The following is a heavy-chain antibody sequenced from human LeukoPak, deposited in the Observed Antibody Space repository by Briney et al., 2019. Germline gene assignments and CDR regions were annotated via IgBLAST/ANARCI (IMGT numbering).Heavy chain of an antibody. CDR2: ISGSGGST. V-gene: IGHV3-23*01. D-gene: IGHD3-22*01. Sequence: GGTLRLSCAASGFTFSSYGMSWVRQAPGKGLEWVSAISGSGGSTYYADSVKGRFTISGDNSKNTLYLQMNSLRAEDTAVYYCARARYYYDSSGYYYLDYWGQGTLVTVSS. CDR1: GFTFSSYG. CDR3: ARARYYYDSSGYYYLDY. J-gene: IGHJ4*02.